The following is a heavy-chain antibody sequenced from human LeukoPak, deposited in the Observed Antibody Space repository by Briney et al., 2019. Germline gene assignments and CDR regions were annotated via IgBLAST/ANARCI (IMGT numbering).Heavy chain of an antibody. D-gene: IGHD6-19*01. J-gene: IGHJ3*02. V-gene: IGHV4-31*03. CDR1: GGSISSGGYY. CDR3: ARDPRLGAFDI. Sequence: SQTLSLTCTVSGGSISSGGYYWSWIRQHPGKGLEWIGYIYYSGSTYYNPSLRSRVTISVDTSKNQFSLKLSSVTAADTAVYYCARDPRLGAFDIWGQGTMVTVSS. CDR2: IYYSGST.